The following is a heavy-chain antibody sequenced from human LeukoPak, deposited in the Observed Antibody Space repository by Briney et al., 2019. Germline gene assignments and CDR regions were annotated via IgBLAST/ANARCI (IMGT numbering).Heavy chain of an antibody. CDR2: IIPDTGAT. Sequence: EASVKVSCKASGYTFTAFHMHWVRQAPGLGLEYMGWIIPDTGATNYAQEFQGRVTMTRDTSITTAYMQLSGLRSDDMAVYYCATSSLIYGDYEAFDIWGHGTVVTVSS. CDR1: GYTFTAFH. J-gene: IGHJ3*02. CDR3: ATSSLIYGDYEAFDI. V-gene: IGHV1-2*02. D-gene: IGHD4-17*01.